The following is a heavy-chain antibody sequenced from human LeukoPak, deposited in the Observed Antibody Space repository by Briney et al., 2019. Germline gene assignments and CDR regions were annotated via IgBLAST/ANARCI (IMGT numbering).Heavy chain of an antibody. D-gene: IGHD3-9*01. Sequence: PSETLSLTCAVYGGSFSGYYWSWIRQPPGKGLEWIGEINHSGSTNYNPSLKSRVTISVDTSKNQFSLKPSSVTAADTAVYYCARGQHYDILTGSRYNWFDPWGQGTLVTVSS. CDR2: INHSGST. V-gene: IGHV4-34*01. CDR1: GGSFSGYY. CDR3: ARGQHYDILTGSRYNWFDP. J-gene: IGHJ5*02.